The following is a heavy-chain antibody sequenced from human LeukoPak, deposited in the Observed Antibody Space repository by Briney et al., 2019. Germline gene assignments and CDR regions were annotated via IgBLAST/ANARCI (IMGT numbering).Heavy chain of an antibody. V-gene: IGHV4-39*07. CDR1: GGSISSSSYY. CDR3: ARVLAADGGWFDP. CDR2: IYYSGST. J-gene: IGHJ5*02. Sequence: PSEALSLTCTVSGGSISSSSYYWGWIRQPPGKGLEWIGSIYYSGSTYYNPSLKSRVTISVDRSKNQFSLKLSSVTAADTAVYYCARVLAADGGWFDPWGQGTLVTVSS. D-gene: IGHD6-13*01.